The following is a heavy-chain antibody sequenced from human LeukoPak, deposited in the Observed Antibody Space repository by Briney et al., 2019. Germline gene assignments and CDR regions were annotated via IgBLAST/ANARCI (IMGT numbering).Heavy chain of an antibody. Sequence: PGGSLRLSCAASGFTFSSYAMHWVRQAPGKGLEWVAVISYDGSNKYYADSVKGRFTISRDNSKNTLYLQMNSLRAEDTAVYYCASDRSGSGSYYFGYWGQGTLVTVSS. CDR3: ASDRSGSGSYYFGY. J-gene: IGHJ4*02. D-gene: IGHD1-26*01. CDR1: GFTFSSYA. V-gene: IGHV3-30*04. CDR2: ISYDGSNK.